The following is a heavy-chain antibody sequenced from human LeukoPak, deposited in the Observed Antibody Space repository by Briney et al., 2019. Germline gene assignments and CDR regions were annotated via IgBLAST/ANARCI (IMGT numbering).Heavy chain of an antibody. V-gene: IGHV3-48*01. D-gene: IGHD3-16*02. J-gene: IGHJ4*02. CDR2: ISFSSTTI. CDR3: VKGRLGELSLFPD. Sequence: GGSLRLSCAASGFTFNTYSMNWVRQAPGKGLEWISYISFSSTTIYYADSVKGRFTISRDNAKNSLYLQMNSLRAEDTAVYYCVKGRLGELSLFPDWGQGTLVTVSS. CDR1: GFTFNTYS.